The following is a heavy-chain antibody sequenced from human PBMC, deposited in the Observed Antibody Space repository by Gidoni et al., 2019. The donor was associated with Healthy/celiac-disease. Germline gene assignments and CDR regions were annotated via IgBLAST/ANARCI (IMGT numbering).Heavy chain of an antibody. J-gene: IGHJ4*02. Sequence: QLQLQESGPGLVKPSETLSLTCTVSGGSISSSSYYWGWIRQPPGKGLEWIGSIYYSGSTYYNPSLKSRVTISVDTSKNQFSLKLSSVTAADTAVYYCARCTMVRGVIIPQFDYWGQGTLVTVSS. CDR1: GGSISSSSYY. D-gene: IGHD3-10*01. CDR3: ARCTMVRGVIIPQFDY. CDR2: IYYSGST. V-gene: IGHV4-39*01.